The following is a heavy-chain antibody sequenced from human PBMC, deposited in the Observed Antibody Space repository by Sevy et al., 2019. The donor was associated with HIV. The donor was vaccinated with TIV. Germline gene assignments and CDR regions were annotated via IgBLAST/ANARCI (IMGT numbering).Heavy chain of an antibody. J-gene: IGHJ3*02. V-gene: IGHV1-18*01. CDR1: GYTFTSYG. CDR2: ISAYNGNT. CDR3: ARDRTLYSNYITDAFDI. D-gene: IGHD4-4*01. Sequence: ASVKVSCKASGYTFTSYGISWVRQAPGQGLEWMGWISAYNGNTNYAQKLQGRVTMTTDTSTSTAYMELRSLRSDDTAVYYCARDRTLYSNYITDAFDIWGQRTMVTVSS.